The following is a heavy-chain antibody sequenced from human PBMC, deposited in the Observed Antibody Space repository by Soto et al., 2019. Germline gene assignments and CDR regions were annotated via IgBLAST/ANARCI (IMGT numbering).Heavy chain of an antibody. Sequence: GGSMRLPCAASGFNFRSHGIHWVRQAPGKGLEGVAVISYDGSNKYYADSVKGRFTISRDSSKNTLYLQMNGLRAEDTAVYYCAKDVSSGITIFGVVTEYYYYGMDVWGQGTTVTVSS. CDR3: AKDVSSGITIFGVVTEYYYYGMDV. CDR2: ISYDGSNK. D-gene: IGHD3-3*01. J-gene: IGHJ6*02. CDR1: GFNFRSHG. V-gene: IGHV3-30*18.